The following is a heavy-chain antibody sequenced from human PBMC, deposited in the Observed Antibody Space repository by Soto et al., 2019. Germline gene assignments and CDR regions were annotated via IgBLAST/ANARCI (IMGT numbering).Heavy chain of an antibody. Sequence: HVQLVQSGGELKKPGASVKVSCNTSGYTFNTYFITWVRQAPGQGVEWMGWISPHNGNTNYAEKFQGRVTMTTDTITKTAYMELRNLRFDDTAVYYCARDTSNSFDYWGQGTLVTVSS. J-gene: IGHJ4*02. CDR1: GYTFNTYF. CDR2: ISPHNGNT. V-gene: IGHV1-18*01. D-gene: IGHD2-2*01. CDR3: ARDTSNSFDY.